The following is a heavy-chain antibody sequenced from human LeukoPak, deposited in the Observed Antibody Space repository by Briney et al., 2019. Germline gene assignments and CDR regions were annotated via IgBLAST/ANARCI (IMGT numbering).Heavy chain of an antibody. V-gene: IGHV1-2*02. D-gene: IGHD3-22*01. CDR1: GYTFTGYY. CDR3: APNLYYDSSDYYQPGD. Sequence: GASVKVSCKASGYTFTGYYMHWVRQAPGQGLEWMGWINPNSGGTNYAQKFQGRVTMTRDTSISTAYMELSRLRSDDTAVYYCAPNLYYDSSDYYQPGDWGQGTLVTVSS. J-gene: IGHJ4*02. CDR2: INPNSGGT.